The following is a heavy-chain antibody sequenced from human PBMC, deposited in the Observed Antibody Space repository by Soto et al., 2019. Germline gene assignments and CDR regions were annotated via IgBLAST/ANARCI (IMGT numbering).Heavy chain of an antibody. V-gene: IGHV2-5*02. D-gene: IGHD3-16*01. J-gene: IGHJ3*02. CDR3: AHREGDDYGWGSYKDAFDI. CDR1: GFSLNTSAVG. CDR2: IYWDDDK. Sequence: SGPTLAHPTHTLTLTCTFSGFSLNTSAVGVGWSRQRPGKALEWLALIYWDDDKRHNPYMKSKLTVTKDTSKNQRGRKMPNMVPVDPATSFCAHREGDDYGWGSYKDAFDIWGQGTMVPVSS.